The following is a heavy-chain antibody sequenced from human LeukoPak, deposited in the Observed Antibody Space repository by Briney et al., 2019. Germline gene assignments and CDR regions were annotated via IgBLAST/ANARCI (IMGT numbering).Heavy chain of an antibody. V-gene: IGHV3-13*01. CDR3: ARGSSSWYGDAFDI. CDR1: GFTFSSYD. CDR2: IGTAGDT. Sequence: PGGSLRLSCAASGFTFSSYDMRWVRQAAGKGLEWVSAIGTAGDTYYPGSVKGRFTISRENAKNSLYLQMNSLRAEDTAVYYCARGSSSWYGDAFDIWGQGTMVTVSS. J-gene: IGHJ3*02. D-gene: IGHD6-13*01.